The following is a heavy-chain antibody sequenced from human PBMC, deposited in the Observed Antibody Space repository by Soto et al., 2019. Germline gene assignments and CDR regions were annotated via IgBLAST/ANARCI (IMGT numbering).Heavy chain of an antibody. CDR2: IYYSGST. CDR3: ARTRAYSVFGVVIKGSYYYRMDV. Sequence: SETLSLTCTVSGGSISSYYWGWIRQPPGKXLEWIGYIYYSGSTNYNPSLKSRVTISVDTSKNQFSLKLSSVTAADTAVYYCARTRAYSVFGVVIKGSYYYRMDVWGQGTTVTVSS. V-gene: IGHV4-59*01. D-gene: IGHD3-3*01. CDR1: GGSISSYY. J-gene: IGHJ6*02.